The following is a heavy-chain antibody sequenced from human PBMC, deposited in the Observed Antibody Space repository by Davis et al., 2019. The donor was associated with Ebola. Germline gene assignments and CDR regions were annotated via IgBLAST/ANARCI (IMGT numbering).Heavy chain of an antibody. CDR3: ARFEGYCISTSCYAVGYFQH. D-gene: IGHD2-2*01. CDR1: GYSFTSYW. V-gene: IGHV5-51*01. CDR2: IYPGDSDT. Sequence: GGSLRLSCKGSGYSFTSYWIGWVRQMPGKGLEWMGIIYPGDSDTRYSPSFQGQVTISADKSISTAYLQWSSLKASDTAMYYCARFEGYCISTSCYAVGYFQHWGQGTLVTVSS. J-gene: IGHJ1*01.